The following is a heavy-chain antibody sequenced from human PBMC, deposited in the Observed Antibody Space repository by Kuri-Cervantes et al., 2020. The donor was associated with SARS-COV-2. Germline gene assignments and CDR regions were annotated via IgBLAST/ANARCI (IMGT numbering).Heavy chain of an antibody. J-gene: IGHJ3*02. D-gene: IGHD6-6*01. CDR2: IIPIFGTA. CDR3: ARVSIAARLDAFDI. Sequence: SVKVSCKASGGTFSSYTISWVRQAPGQGLEWMGGIIPIFGTANYAQKFQGRVTMTRDTSISTAYMELSRLRSDDTAVYYCARVSIAARLDAFDIWGQGTMVTVSS. V-gene: IGHV1-69*05. CDR1: GGTFSSYT.